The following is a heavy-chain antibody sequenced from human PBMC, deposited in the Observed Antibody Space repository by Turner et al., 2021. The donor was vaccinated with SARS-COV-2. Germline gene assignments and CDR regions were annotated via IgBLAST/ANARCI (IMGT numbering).Heavy chain of an antibody. D-gene: IGHD2-8*01. CDR1: GFPFSFYW. V-gene: IGHV3-7*01. CDR3: ARDSPYCTNGVCYTSYYGMDV. Sequence: EVQLEESGGGLVQPGGSLRLSCAAAGFPFSFYWMSWVRQAPVKGLEWVANIKQDGSEKYYVDSVKGRFTISRDNAKNSLYLQMTSLRAEDTAVYYCARDSPYCTNGVCYTSYYGMDVWGQGTTVTVSS. J-gene: IGHJ6*02. CDR2: IKQDGSEK.